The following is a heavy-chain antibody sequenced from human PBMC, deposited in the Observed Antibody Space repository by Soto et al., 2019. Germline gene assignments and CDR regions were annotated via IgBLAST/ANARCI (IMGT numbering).Heavy chain of an antibody. D-gene: IGHD5-12*01. CDR1: GGSVSSGSFY. CDR2: IFYSGST. Sequence: KASETLYITCTVSGGSVSSGSFYWNWIRQPPGKGLEWLGYIFYSGSTNYNPSLRSRVTISVDTSKNQFSLRLSSVTAADTAVYYCAREWNFYYGMDVWGQGTTVTVSS. V-gene: IGHV4-61*01. J-gene: IGHJ6*02. CDR3: AREWNFYYGMDV.